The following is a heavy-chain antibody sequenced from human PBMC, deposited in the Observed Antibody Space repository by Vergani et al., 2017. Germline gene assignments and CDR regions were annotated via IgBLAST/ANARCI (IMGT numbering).Heavy chain of an antibody. CDR1: GYTFTSYG. J-gene: IGHJ5*02. V-gene: IGHV1-18*04. CDR2: ISAYNGNT. Sequence: QVQLVQSGAEVKTPGASVKVSCKASGYTFTSYGISWVRQAPGQGLEWMGWISAYNGNTNYAQKLQGRVTMTTDTSTSTAYMELRSLRSDDTAVYYCARAPTNIVVVPAAKGGNWFDPWGQGTLVTVSS. D-gene: IGHD2-2*01. CDR3: ARAPTNIVVVPAAKGGNWFDP.